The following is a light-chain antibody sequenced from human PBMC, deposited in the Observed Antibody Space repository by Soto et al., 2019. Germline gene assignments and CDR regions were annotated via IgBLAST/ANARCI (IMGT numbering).Light chain of an antibody. Sequence: QSALTQPASVSGSPGQSITISCTGDFGSYKFVSWYQHHPGKAPKLMIYEGSKRPSGVSNRFSGSKSGNTASLTISGLQAEDEADYYCCSYAGSYDVFGTGTKVTVL. V-gene: IGLV2-23*01. CDR3: CSYAGSYDV. J-gene: IGLJ1*01. CDR1: FGSYKF. CDR2: EGS.